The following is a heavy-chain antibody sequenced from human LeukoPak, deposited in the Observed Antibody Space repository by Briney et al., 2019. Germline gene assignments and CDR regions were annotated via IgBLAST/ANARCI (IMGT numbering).Heavy chain of an antibody. J-gene: IGHJ4*02. CDR1: GFTFSNYA. CDR2: ISSDGSNE. D-gene: IGHD1-14*01. Sequence: GGSLRLSCAASGFTFSNYAVHWVRQAPGKGLEWLALISSDGSNENFADSVKGRFTISRDNSKNTLYLQMNSLRSEDTAIYYCAGDPNRSYFDHWGQGTLVTVSS. CDR3: AGDPNRSYFDH. V-gene: IGHV3-30*01.